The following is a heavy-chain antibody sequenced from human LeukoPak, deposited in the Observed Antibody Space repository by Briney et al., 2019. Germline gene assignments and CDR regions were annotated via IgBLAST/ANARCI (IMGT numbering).Heavy chain of an antibody. D-gene: IGHD3-22*01. J-gene: IGHJ4*02. Sequence: GGSLRLSCAASGFTFDDYGMSWVRQAPGKGLEWVSGINWNGGSTGYADSVKGRFTISRDNAKNSLYLQMNSLRAEDTALYYCVTGTFLNDRSQYRHFDRWGQGTLVSVSS. CDR1: GFTFDDYG. V-gene: IGHV3-20*04. CDR3: VTGTFLNDRSQYRHFDR. CDR2: INWNGGST.